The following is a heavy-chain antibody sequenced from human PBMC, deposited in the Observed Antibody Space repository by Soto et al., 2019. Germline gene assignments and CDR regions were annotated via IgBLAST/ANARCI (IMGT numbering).Heavy chain of an antibody. J-gene: IGHJ6*02. Sequence: GESLKISCKGSGYSFTSYWVGWVRQMPGKGLEWMGIIYPGDSDTRYSPSFQGQVTISADKSISTAYLQWSSLKASDSAMYYCARVGAYYDILTGYPSYHYYGMDVWGPGTTVTVSS. CDR2: IYPGDSDT. D-gene: IGHD3-9*01. CDR3: ARVGAYYDILTGYPSYHYYGMDV. V-gene: IGHV5-51*01. CDR1: GYSFTSYW.